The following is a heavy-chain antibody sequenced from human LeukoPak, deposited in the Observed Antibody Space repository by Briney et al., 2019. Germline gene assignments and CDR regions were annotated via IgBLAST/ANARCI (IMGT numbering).Heavy chain of an antibody. J-gene: IGHJ4*02. CDR3: ARGRLCDY. CDR1: GFTFSSYW. D-gene: IGHD4/OR15-4a*01. V-gene: IGHV3-7*01. CDR2: IKEDGSEE. Sequence: GGSLRLSCAASGFTFSSYWMSWVRQAPGKGLEWVANIKEDGSEEHYVGSVKGRFTISRDNAKNSLYLQMNSLRAEDTAVYYCARGRLCDYWGQGTLVTVSS.